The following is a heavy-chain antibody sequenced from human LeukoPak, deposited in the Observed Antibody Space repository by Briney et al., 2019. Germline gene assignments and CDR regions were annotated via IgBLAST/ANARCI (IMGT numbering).Heavy chain of an antibody. D-gene: IGHD6-19*01. J-gene: IGHJ4*02. V-gene: IGHV1-69*13. CDR3: GRGEGVAELDY. CDR2: IIPIFGTA. CDR1: GGTFSSYA. Sequence: SVKVSCKASGGTFSSYAISWVRQAPGQGLEWMGGIIPIFGTANYAQRFQGRVTITADESTSTAYMELSSLRSEDTAVYYCGRGEGVAELDYWGQGTLVTVSS.